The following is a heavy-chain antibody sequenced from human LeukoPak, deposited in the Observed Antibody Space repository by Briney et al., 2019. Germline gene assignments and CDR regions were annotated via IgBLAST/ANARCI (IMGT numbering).Heavy chain of an antibody. CDR3: GRDALVGYLSFYYMDV. V-gene: IGHV4-59*01. CDR1: GGPIISYY. CDR2: ISNSGST. J-gene: IGHJ6*03. D-gene: IGHD2-15*01. Sequence: PSETLSLTCTVSGGPIISYYWTWIRQSPVKGLEWIGDISNSGSTSYNPTLKSRVTISIDTSKNQFSLKLSSVTAADTAVYYCGRDALVGYLSFYYMDVWGKGTTVIVSS.